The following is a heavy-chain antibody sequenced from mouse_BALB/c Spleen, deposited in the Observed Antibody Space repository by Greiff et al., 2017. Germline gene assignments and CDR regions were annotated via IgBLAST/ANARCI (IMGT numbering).Heavy chain of an antibody. V-gene: IGHV1-55*01. J-gene: IGHJ3*01. Sequence: QVQLQQPGAELVKPGTSVKMSCKASGYTFTSYWMHWVKQRPGQGLEWIGDIYPGSDSTNYNEKFKSKATLTADKSSSTAYMQLSSLTSDDSAVYFCARGEGNPAWFAYWGQGTLVTVSA. D-gene: IGHD2-1*01. CDR3: ARGEGNPAWFAY. CDR1: GYTFTSYW. CDR2: IYPGSDST.